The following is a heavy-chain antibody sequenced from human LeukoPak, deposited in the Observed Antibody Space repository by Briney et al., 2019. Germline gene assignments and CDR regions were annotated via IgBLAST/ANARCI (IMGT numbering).Heavy chain of an antibody. CDR3: AKANGMGWLQSPPFDY. J-gene: IGHJ4*02. Sequence: GGSLRLSCAASGFTFSSYDMHWVRQATGKGLEWVSAIGTAGDTYYPDSVKGRFTISRDNAKNSLYLQMNSLRAEDTALYYCAKANGMGWLQSPPFDYWGQGTLVTVSS. V-gene: IGHV3-13*01. CDR1: GFTFSSYD. CDR2: IGTAGDT. D-gene: IGHD5-24*01.